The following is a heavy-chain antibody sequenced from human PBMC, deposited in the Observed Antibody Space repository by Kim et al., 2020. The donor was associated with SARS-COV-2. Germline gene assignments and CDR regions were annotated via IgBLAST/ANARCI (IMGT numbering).Heavy chain of an antibody. V-gene: IGHV1-69*01. D-gene: IGHD5-12*01. J-gene: IGHJ4*02. CDR3: ARSVDIVATMGFDY. Sequence: AQKFRGRVTITADESTSTAYMELSSLRSEDTAVYYCARSVDIVATMGFDYWGQGTLVTVSS.